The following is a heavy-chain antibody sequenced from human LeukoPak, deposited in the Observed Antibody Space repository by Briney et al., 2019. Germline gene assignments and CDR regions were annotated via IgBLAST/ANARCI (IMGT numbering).Heavy chain of an antibody. J-gene: IGHJ6*03. D-gene: IGHD2-2*01. CDR1: GGSISSYY. CDR3: ARLYCSSTSCYQGYYYYMDV. CDR2: IYTSGST. Sequence: SETLSLTCTVSGGSISSYYWSWIRQPLGKGLEWIGYIYTSGSTNYNPSLKSRVTISVDTSKNQFSLKLSSVTAADTAVYYCARLYCSSTSCYQGYYYYMDVWGKGTTVTVSS. V-gene: IGHV4-4*09.